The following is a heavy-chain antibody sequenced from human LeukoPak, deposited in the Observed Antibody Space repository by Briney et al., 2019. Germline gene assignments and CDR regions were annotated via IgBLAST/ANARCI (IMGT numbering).Heavy chain of an antibody. CDR1: GFTFSSYA. J-gene: IGHJ6*03. Sequence: PGGSLRLSCAASGFTFSSYAIHWVRQAPGKGLEWVAVISYDGSNKNSADSVKGRFTISRDNSKNTLYLQMNSLRAEDTAVYYCAKDLVLVVRGVNYMHVWGKGTTVTISS. D-gene: IGHD3-10*01. V-gene: IGHV3-30*04. CDR2: ISYDGSNK. CDR3: AKDLVLVVRGVNYMHV.